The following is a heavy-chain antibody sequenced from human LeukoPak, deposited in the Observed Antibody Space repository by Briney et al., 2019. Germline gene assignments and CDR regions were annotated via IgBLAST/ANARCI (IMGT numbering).Heavy chain of an antibody. CDR3: ARGKQLLVRGPFDQ. CDR1: SGSLSGHF. CDR2: INHGGRT. D-gene: IGHD3-10*01. Sequence: SETLSLTCAVYSGSLSGHFWSWIRQPPGKGLEWIGEINHGGRTNYNPSLESRVSVSVDTSKNQLSLILNSVTAADTAVYYCARGKQLLVRGPFDQWGQGTLVTVSS. J-gene: IGHJ4*02. V-gene: IGHV4-34*01.